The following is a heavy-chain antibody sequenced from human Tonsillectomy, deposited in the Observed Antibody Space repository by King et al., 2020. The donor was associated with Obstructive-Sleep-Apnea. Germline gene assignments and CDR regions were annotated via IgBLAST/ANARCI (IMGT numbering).Heavy chain of an antibody. CDR2: MNPNSGNT. Sequence: QLVQSGAEVRKPGASVKVSCKASGYTFTSYDINWVRQATGQGLEWVGWMNPNSGNTGYAKKFQGRVTMTRNTSISTAYMVLSSLRSEDTAVYYCAQCSGGPPCFDPWGQGTLVTVSS. CDR1: GYTFTSYD. J-gene: IGHJ5*02. V-gene: IGHV1-8*01. D-gene: IGHD2-15*01. CDR3: AQCSGGPPCFDP.